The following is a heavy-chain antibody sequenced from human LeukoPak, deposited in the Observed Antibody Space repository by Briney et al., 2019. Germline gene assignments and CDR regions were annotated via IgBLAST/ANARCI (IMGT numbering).Heavy chain of an antibody. CDR1: GYTFTNYD. Sequence: ASVKVSCKASGYTFTNYDINWVRQATGQGLEWMGWMSPNSGNTGYAQKFQGRVTMTRNSSISTAYMGLSSLRSEDTAVYYCARGQWLAYDYWGQGTLVTVSS. D-gene: IGHD6-19*01. CDR3: ARGQWLAYDY. V-gene: IGHV1-8*01. CDR2: MSPNSGNT. J-gene: IGHJ4*02.